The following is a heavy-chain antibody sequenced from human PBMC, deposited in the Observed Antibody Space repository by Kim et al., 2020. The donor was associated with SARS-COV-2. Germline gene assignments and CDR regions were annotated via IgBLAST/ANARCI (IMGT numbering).Heavy chain of an antibody. D-gene: IGHD2-2*03. CDR1: GGSISHYY. Sequence: SETLSLTCTVSGGSISHYYWSWIRQTPGKGLDWLAYIFYSGHTNYNPSLKSRLTISVDTSKNQFSLKMTSVTAADTAVYYCARHVSDGFTRNYMDVWGKGTTVTVSS. CDR3: ARHVSDGFTRNYMDV. CDR2: IFYSGHT. V-gene: IGHV4-59*08. J-gene: IGHJ6*03.